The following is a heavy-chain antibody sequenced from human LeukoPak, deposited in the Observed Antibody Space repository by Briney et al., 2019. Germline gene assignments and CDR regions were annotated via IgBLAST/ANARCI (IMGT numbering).Heavy chain of an antibody. CDR1: GFTFSSYS. V-gene: IGHV3-21*01. CDR3: ARAAPIVGATYFDY. D-gene: IGHD1-26*01. CDR2: ISSSSSYI. J-gene: IGHJ4*02. Sequence: PGGSLRLSCAASGFTFSSYSMNWVRQAPGKGLEWVSSISSSSSYIYYADSVKGRFTISRDNAKNSLYLQMNSLRAEDTAVYYCARAAPIVGATYFDYWGQGTLVTVSS.